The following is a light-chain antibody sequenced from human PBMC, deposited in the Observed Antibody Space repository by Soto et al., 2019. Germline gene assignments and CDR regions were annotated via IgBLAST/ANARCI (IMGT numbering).Light chain of an antibody. Sequence: EIVLTHSPGTLSLSPGERATLSCRASQSVTSYLAWYQQKPGQAPRLLIYASSTRATGIPDRFSGGGSGTDFTLTISRLEPEDFAVYYCQRYSTSQTFGQGTVLEI. CDR3: QRYSTSQT. J-gene: IGKJ1*01. CDR2: ASS. CDR1: QSVTSY. V-gene: IGKV3-20*01.